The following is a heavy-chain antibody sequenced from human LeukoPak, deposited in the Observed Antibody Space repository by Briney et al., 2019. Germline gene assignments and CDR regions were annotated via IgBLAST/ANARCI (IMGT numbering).Heavy chain of an antibody. Sequence: ASVKVSCKASGYTFTGYYMHWVRQAPGQGLEWMGRINPNSGGTNYAQKFQGRVTMTRDTYISTAYMELSRLRSDDTAVYYCARALPYGDYVSYWGQGTLVTVSS. J-gene: IGHJ4*02. CDR1: GYTFTGYY. CDR3: ARALPYGDYVSY. CDR2: INPNSGGT. D-gene: IGHD4-17*01. V-gene: IGHV1-2*06.